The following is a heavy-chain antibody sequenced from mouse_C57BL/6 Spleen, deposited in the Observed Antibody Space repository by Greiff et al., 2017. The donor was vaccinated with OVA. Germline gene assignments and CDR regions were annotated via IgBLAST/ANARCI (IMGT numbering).Heavy chain of an antibody. V-gene: IGHV5-17*01. CDR1: GFTFSDYG. Sequence: EVQLVESGGGLVKPGGSLKLSCAASGFTFSDYGMHWVRQAPEKGLEWVAYISSGSSTIYYADPVKGRFTISRDNAKNTLFLQMTSLRSEDTAMYYCARDYYGSILWFAYWGQGTLVTVSA. J-gene: IGHJ3*01. CDR2: ISSGSSTI. CDR3: ARDYYGSILWFAY. D-gene: IGHD1-1*01.